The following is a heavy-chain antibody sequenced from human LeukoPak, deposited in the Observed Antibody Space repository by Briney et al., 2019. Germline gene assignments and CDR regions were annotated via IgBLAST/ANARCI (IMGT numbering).Heavy chain of an antibody. J-gene: IGHJ4*02. CDR2: ISGSGGST. CDR3: AKDPDYYGSGSYYFDY. D-gene: IGHD3-10*01. Sequence: GGSLRLSCAASGFTFSSYAMSWVRQAPGKGLEWVSAISGSGGSTYYADSVKGRFTISRDNSKNTPYLQMNSLRAEDTAVYYCAKDPDYYGSGSYYFDYWGQGTLVTVSS. V-gene: IGHV3-23*01. CDR1: GFTFSSYA.